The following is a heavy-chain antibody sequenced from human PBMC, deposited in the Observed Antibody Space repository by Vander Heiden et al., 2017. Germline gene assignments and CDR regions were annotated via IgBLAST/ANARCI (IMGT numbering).Heavy chain of an antibody. D-gene: IGHD4-17*01. V-gene: IGHV3-23*01. CDR3: AKGLTTLDY. J-gene: IGHJ4*02. CDR1: GFTFSSYA. Sequence: EVQLLESGGGLVQPGGSLRLSFAASGFTFSSYAMTWVRQAPGKGLEWVSTISAGGTYYADSVKGRFTISRDNSKNTVSLQVNGLRAEDTAIYYCAKGLTTLDYWGQGALVTVSS. CDR2: ISAGGT.